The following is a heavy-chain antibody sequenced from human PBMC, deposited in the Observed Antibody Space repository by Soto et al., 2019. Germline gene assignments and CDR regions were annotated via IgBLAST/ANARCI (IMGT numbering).Heavy chain of an antibody. V-gene: IGHV4-61*01. Sequence: SETLSLTCTVSGGSVSSGSYYWSWIRQPPGKGLEWIGYIYYSGSTNYNPSLKSRVTISVDTSKNQFSLKLSSVTAADTAVYYCARASPYYDYVWGSYRPPFDYWGQGTLVTVSS. J-gene: IGHJ4*02. CDR3: ARASPYYDYVWGSYRPPFDY. CDR1: GGSVSSGSYY. D-gene: IGHD3-16*02. CDR2: IYYSGST.